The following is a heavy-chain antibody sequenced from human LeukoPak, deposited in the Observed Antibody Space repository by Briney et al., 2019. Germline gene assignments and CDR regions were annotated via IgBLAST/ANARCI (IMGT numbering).Heavy chain of an antibody. J-gene: IGHJ6*03. CDR2: IIPIFGTA. CDR3: ASNVAGFRAVRGLVNYYYYMDV. Sequence: SVKVSCKASGGTFSSYAISWVRQAPGQGLEWMGGIIPIFGTANYAQKFQGRVTITADESTSTAYMELSSLRSEDTAVYYCASNVAGFRAVRGLVNYYYYMDVWGKGTTVTISS. CDR1: GGTFSSYA. V-gene: IGHV1-69*13. D-gene: IGHD3-10*01.